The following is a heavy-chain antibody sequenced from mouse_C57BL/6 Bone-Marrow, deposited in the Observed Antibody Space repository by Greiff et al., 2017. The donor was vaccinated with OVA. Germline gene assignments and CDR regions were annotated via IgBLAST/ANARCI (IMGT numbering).Heavy chain of an antibody. V-gene: IGHV1-69*01. CDR3: AREGADGKGYVDV. CDR2: IDPSDSYT. J-gene: IGHJ1*03. Sequence: QVQLQQPGAELVMPGASVKLSCKASGYTFTSYWMHWVKQRPGQGLEWIGEIDPSDSYTNYNQKFKGKATLTVDKSSSTAYMQLSSLTSEDSAGEYCAREGADGKGYVDVWGTGTTVTVSS. CDR1: GYTFTSYW. D-gene: IGHD2-1*01.